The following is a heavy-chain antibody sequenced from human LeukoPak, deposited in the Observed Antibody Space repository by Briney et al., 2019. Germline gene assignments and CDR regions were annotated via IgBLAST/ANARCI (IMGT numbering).Heavy chain of an antibody. J-gene: IGHJ1*01. V-gene: IGHV3-66*02. CDR1: GFTVGSNY. CDR3: VRVRSSSWYFDL. D-gene: IGHD6-13*01. CDR2: LFGSGRT. Sequence: GGSLRLSCAASGFTVGSNYMNWVRQAPGKGLGWVSILFGSGRTYYADSVKGRFTISRDNSKNTLFLQMNNMRTEDTAIYYCVRVRSSSWYFDLWGQGTLVTVSS.